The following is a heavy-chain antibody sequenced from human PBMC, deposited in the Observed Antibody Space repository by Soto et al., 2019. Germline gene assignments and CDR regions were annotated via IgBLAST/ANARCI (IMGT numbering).Heavy chain of an antibody. CDR3: ASPQRGYSYGDYYYGMDV. J-gene: IGHJ6*02. D-gene: IGHD5-18*01. Sequence: PGESLKISRKGSGYSFTSYWISWVSQMPGKGLEWMGRIDPSDSYTNYSPSFQGHVTISADKSISTAYLQWSSLKASDTAMYYCASPQRGYSYGDYYYGMDVWGQGTTVTVSS. V-gene: IGHV5-10-1*01. CDR1: GYSFTSYW. CDR2: IDPSDSYT.